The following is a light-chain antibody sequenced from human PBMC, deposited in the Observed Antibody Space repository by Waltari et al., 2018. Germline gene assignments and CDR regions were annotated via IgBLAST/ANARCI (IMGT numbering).Light chain of an antibody. CDR1: SSDMGRYDL. V-gene: IGLV2-23*02. J-gene: IGLJ3*02. CDR2: DVT. CDR3: CSYAGNYIWV. Sequence: QSALTQPAAVSGSPGQSVTISCTGASSDMGRYDLVSWYQQHPGNAPKLVISDVTKRPSGVSARFSGSKSGDTASLTISGLQFEDEADYYCCSYAGNYIWVFGGGTRLTVL.